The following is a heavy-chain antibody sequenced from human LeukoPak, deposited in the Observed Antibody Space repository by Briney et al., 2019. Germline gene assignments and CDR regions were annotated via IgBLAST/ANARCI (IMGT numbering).Heavy chain of an antibody. J-gene: IGHJ3*02. D-gene: IGHD1-26*01. Sequence: GGSLRLSCAASGFTFSSYSMNWVRQAPGKGLEWVSYISSSSSTIYYADSVKGRFAISRDNAKNSLYLQMNSLRAEDTAVYYCARDSEWELPDAFDIWGQGTMVTVSS. CDR1: GFTFSSYS. V-gene: IGHV3-48*01. CDR3: ARDSEWELPDAFDI. CDR2: ISSSSSTI.